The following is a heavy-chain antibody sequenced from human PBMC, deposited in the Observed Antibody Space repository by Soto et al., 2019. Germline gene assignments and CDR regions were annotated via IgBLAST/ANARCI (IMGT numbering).Heavy chain of an antibody. CDR3: ATWGLIAVASNFDY. V-gene: IGHV1-69*06. D-gene: IGHD6-19*01. CDR2: LIPIFGTA. Sequence: SVKVSSKASGGTFSSYAISWVRPAPLQGLEWMGGLIPIFGTANYAQKFQGRVTMTADTSKDTAYMELSSLRSEDTAVYYCATWGLIAVASNFDYWGQGPLVTLSS. CDR1: GGTFSSYA. J-gene: IGHJ4*02.